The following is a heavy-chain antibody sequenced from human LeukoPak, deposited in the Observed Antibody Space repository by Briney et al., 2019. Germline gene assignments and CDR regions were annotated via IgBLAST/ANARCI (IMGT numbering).Heavy chain of an antibody. CDR2: INHSGST. J-gene: IGHJ3*02. D-gene: IGHD3-22*01. V-gene: IGHV4-34*01. Sequence: SETLSLTCAVYGGSFSGYYWSWIRQPPGKGLEWIGEINHSGSTNYNPSLKSRVTISVDTSKNQFSLKLSSVTAADTAVYYCASQTDYYYDSSGSSFDIWGHGTMVTVSS. CDR3: ASQTDYYYDSSGSSFDI. CDR1: GGSFSGYY.